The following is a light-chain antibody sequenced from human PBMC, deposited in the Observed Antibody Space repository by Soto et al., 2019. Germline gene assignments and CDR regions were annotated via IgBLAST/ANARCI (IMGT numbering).Light chain of an antibody. CDR1: QSVSSSY. J-gene: IGKJ5*01. CDR2: GAS. Sequence: ESVLTQSKGTLSFSPGERATLSCRASQSVSSSYLAWYQQKPGQAPRLLIYGASTRATGIPDRFSGGGSGTDFTLTISTLEPEDFAVYYCQQYGNSPITFGQGTRLEIK. CDR3: QQYGNSPIT. V-gene: IGKV3-20*01.